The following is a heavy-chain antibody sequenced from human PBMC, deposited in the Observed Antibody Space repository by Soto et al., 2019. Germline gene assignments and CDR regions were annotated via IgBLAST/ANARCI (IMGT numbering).Heavy chain of an antibody. D-gene: IGHD3-10*01. J-gene: IGHJ6*03. CDR1: GGSISSYY. CDR2: SSYSGST. V-gene: IGHV4-59*08. CDR3: ARQPYMVRGVGPYYYYYYMDV. Sequence: QVQLQESGPGLVKPSETLSLTCTVSGGSISSYYWSWIRQPPGKGLEWIGYSSYSGSTNYHPSLKSRVTISVDTSKNQFSLKLSSVTAADTAVYYCARQPYMVRGVGPYYYYYYMDVWGKGTTVTVSS.